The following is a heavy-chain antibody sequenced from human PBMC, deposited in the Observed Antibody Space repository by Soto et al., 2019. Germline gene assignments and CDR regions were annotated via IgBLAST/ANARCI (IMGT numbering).Heavy chain of an antibody. V-gene: IGHV1-2*04. CDR3: ARELRYCSSTSCQDNDYYYGMDV. CDR2: INPNSGGT. J-gene: IGHJ6*02. CDR1: GYTFTGYY. D-gene: IGHD2-2*01. Sequence: ASVKVSCKASGYTFTGYYMHWVRQTPGQGLEWMGWINPNSGGTNYAQKFQGWVTMTRDTSISTAYMELSRLRSDDTAVYYCARELRYCSSTSCQDNDYYYGMDVWGQGTTVTVSS.